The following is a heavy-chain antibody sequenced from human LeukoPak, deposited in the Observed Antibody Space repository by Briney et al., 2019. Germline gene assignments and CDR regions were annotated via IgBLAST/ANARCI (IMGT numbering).Heavy chain of an antibody. CDR1: GYTLTSYY. Sequence: ASVKVSCKASGYTLTSYYMHWVRQAPGQGLEWMGIINPSGGSTSYAQKFQGRVTMTRDTSTSTVYMELSSLRSEDTAVYYCAREPKYYDFWSGHDYWGQGTLVTVSS. CDR2: INPSGGST. V-gene: IGHV1-46*01. CDR3: AREPKYYDFWSGHDY. D-gene: IGHD3-3*01. J-gene: IGHJ4*02.